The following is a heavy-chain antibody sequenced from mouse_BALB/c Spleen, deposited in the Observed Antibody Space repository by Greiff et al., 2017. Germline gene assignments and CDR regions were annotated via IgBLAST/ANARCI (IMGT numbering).Heavy chain of an antibody. CDR3: AREGYDYVWFAY. Sequence: EVKLVESGGGLVKPGGSLKLSCAASGFTFSSYAMSWVRQSPEKRLEWVAEISSGGSYTYYPDTVTGRFTISRDNAKNTLYLEMSSLRSEDTAMYYCAREGYDYVWFAYWGQGTLVTVSA. CDR1: GFTFSSYA. V-gene: IGHV5-9-4*01. CDR2: ISSGGSYT. J-gene: IGHJ3*01. D-gene: IGHD2-4*01.